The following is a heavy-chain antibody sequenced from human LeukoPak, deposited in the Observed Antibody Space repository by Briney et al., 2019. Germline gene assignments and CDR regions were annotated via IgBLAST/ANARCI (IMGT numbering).Heavy chain of an antibody. D-gene: IGHD2/OR15-2a*01. V-gene: IGHV3-21*03. CDR1: GYILTNNW. Sequence: GESLKISCKISGYILTNNWIGWVRQAPGKGLEWVSFIFSSSTYIYYTDSVKGRFTISRDNARNSLYLQMDNLRAEDTGVYYCARDFYDGFALDYWGQGTLVTVSS. CDR2: IFSSSTYI. J-gene: IGHJ4*02. CDR3: ARDFYDGFALDY.